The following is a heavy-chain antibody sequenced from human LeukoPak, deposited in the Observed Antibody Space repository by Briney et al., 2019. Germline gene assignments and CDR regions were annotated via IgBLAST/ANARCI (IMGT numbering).Heavy chain of an antibody. CDR2: IRSKAYGGTT. J-gene: IGHJ3*02. Sequence: GGSLRLSCTASGFTFGDYVMSWVRQAPGKRLEWVGFIRSKAYGGTTKNAASVKGIFTISRDDSRSIAYLQMNSLKTEDTAVYYCTRRYNYDSSGYYYVRDAFDIWGQGTMVTVSS. CDR3: TRRYNYDSSGYYYVRDAFDI. D-gene: IGHD3-22*01. CDR1: GFTFGDYV. V-gene: IGHV3-49*04.